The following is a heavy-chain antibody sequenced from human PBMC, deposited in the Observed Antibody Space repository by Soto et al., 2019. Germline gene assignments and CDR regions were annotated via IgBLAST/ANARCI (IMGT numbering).Heavy chain of an antibody. D-gene: IGHD3-22*01. Sequence: GSLRLSCAASGFNFSYTWMTWVRQAPGKGLEWVGRIKSKTDGGTTDYAAPVKGRFTISRDYSKNTLYLQVNSLKTEDTAVYYCATRGYYDSSGYYYYWGQGT. V-gene: IGHV3-15*01. J-gene: IGHJ4*02. CDR2: IKSKTDGGTT. CDR1: GFNFSYTW. CDR3: ATRGYYDSSGYYYY.